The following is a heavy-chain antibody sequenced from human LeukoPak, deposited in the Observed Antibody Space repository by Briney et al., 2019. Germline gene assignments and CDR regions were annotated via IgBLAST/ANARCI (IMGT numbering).Heavy chain of an antibody. V-gene: IGHV3-48*01. CDR2: ISSSSSTI. CDR3: ARGGPRYYYYGMDV. CDR1: GFTFSSYS. Sequence: GGSLRLSCAASGFTFSSYSMNWVRQAPGKGLEWVSYISSSSSTIYYADSVKGRFTISRDNAKNSLYLQMNSLRAEDTAVYYCARGGPRYYYYGMDVWGQGTTVTVSS. J-gene: IGHJ6*02.